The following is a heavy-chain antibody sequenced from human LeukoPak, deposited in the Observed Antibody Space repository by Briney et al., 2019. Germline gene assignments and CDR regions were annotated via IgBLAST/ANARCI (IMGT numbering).Heavy chain of an antibody. Sequence: GGSLRLSCAASGFTFSSFWMSWVRQAPGKGLEWVANIKQEGSEKYYVGSVKGRFTISGDDARNSLYLQMNSLRAEDTAVYYCATGWELSGFDAFDIWGQGTMVTVSS. CDR3: ATGWELSGFDAFDI. CDR1: GFTFSSFW. D-gene: IGHD1-26*01. CDR2: IKQEGSEK. V-gene: IGHV3-7*01. J-gene: IGHJ3*02.